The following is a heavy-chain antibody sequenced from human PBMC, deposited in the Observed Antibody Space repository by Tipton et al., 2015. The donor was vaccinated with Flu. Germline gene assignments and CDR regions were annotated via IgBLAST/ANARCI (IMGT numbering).Heavy chain of an antibody. CDR2: IYFSGAT. CDR3: ASGPSTPFGVPSGSLDI. V-gene: IGHV4-31*03. D-gene: IGHD3-3*01. J-gene: IGHJ3*02. Sequence: TLSLTCNVSGVSINSGSQYWTWIRQHPGKGLEWMGYIYFSGATYTNPSLRGRLTISMDTSENKFSLRLGSVTAADTARYCCASGPSTPFGVPSGSLDIGGQATMVIVS. CDR1: GVSINSGSQY.